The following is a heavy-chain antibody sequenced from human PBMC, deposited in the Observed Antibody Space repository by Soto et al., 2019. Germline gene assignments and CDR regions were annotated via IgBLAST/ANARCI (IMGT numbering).Heavy chain of an antibody. CDR1: GGSISSSSYY. CDR3: ARRFYYDSSGFEGGGMDV. J-gene: IGHJ6*02. V-gene: IGHV4-39*01. D-gene: IGHD3-22*01. CDR2: IYYSGST. Sequence: ASETLSLTCPVSGGSISSSSYYWGWIRKPPGKGLEWIGSIYYSGSTYYNPSLKSRVTISVDTSKNQFSLKLSSVTAADTAVYYCARRFYYDSSGFEGGGMDVWGQGTTVT.